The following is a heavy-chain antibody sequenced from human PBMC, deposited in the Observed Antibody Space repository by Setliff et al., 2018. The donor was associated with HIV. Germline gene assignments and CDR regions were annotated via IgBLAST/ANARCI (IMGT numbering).Heavy chain of an antibody. J-gene: IGHJ6*03. V-gene: IGHV3-11*04. D-gene: IGHD3-16*01. CDR1: GFTFSDYY. CDR2: ISSSGSTI. CDR3: ARDVPWGDYYYYMDV. Sequence: PGGSLRLSCAASGFTFSDYYMTWIRQAPGKGLEWVSYISSSGSTIYYAGSVKGRFTISRDNAKNSLYLQMNSLRAEDTAVYYCARDVPWGDYYYYMDVWGKGTTVTVSS.